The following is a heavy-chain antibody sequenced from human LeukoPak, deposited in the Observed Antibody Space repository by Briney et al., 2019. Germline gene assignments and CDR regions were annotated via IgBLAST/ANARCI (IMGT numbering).Heavy chain of an antibody. CDR3: ARQLAVAGKAGFDY. CDR2: IYTTGST. CDR1: GGSISSYY. Sequence: PSETLSLTCTVSGGSISSYYWTWIRQPAGKGLEWIGRIYTTGSTNYNPSLTSRVTMSVDTSKNQFSLKLSSVTAADTAVYYCARQLAVAGKAGFDYWGQGTLVTVSS. D-gene: IGHD6-19*01. J-gene: IGHJ4*02. V-gene: IGHV4-4*07.